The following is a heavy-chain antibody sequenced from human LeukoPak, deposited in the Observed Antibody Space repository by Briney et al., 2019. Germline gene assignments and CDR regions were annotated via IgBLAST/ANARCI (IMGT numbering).Heavy chain of an antibody. D-gene: IGHD4-23*01. CDR3: ARVGATVVTDYYYYMDV. J-gene: IGHJ6*03. CDR1: GGSISSYY. V-gene: IGHV4-59*01. CDR2: IYYSGST. Sequence: SETLSLTCTVSGGSISSYYWSWIWQPPGKGREWIGYIYYSGSTNYNPSLKSRVTISVDTSKNQFSLKLSSVTAADTAVYYCARVGATVVTDYYYYMDVWGKGTTVTVSS.